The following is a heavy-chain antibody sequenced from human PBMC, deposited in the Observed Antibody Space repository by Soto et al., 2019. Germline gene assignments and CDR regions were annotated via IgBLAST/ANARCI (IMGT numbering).Heavy chain of an antibody. J-gene: IGHJ4*02. CDR3: AREDSIIIPAVSDF. V-gene: IGHV3-21*01. CDR2: VSKSDYT. Sequence: TGGSLRLSCEVSGFNFKNYGINWVRQAPGKGLEWVSSVSKSDYTYYSDSVKGRFTISRDNAKNSVSLQMNTLRAEDTAVYYCAREDSIIIPAVSDFWGQGTLVTVSS. CDR1: GFNFKNYG. D-gene: IGHD2-2*01.